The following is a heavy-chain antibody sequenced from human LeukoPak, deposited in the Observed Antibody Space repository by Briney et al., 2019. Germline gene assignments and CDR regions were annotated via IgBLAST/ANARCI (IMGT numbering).Heavy chain of an antibody. J-gene: IGHJ1*01. D-gene: IGHD6-19*01. V-gene: IGHV4-34*01. CDR1: GGSFSGYY. Sequence: PSETLSLTCAVYGGSFSGYYWSWIRQPPGKGLEWIGEINHSGSTNYNPSLKSRVTISVDTSKNQFSLKLTSVTAADTAVYYCARVYPAVEHFQHWGQGTLVSVSS. CDR2: INHSGST. CDR3: ARVYPAVEHFQH.